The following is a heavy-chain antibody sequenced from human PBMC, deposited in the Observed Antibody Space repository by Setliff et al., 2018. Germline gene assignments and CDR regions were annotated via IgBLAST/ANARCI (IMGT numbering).Heavy chain of an antibody. Sequence: SVKVSCKASGGTFSSYGISRVRQAPGQGLEGMGGTIPIFGTKNSAQRFQGRVTIITDESTSTAYMELSSLRSEDTAMYSCAREGVETRSSTDYRYYMDVWGKGTTVTVAS. V-gene: IGHV1-69*05. D-gene: IGHD1-1*01. CDR1: GGTFSSYG. CDR3: AREGVETRSSTDYRYYMDV. CDR2: TIPIFGTK. J-gene: IGHJ6*03.